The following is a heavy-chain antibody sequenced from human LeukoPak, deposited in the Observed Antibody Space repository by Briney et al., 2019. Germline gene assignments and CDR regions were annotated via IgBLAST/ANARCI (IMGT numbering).Heavy chain of an antibody. D-gene: IGHD6-13*01. Sequence: GGSLRLSCAASGFTFSSYNMNWVRQAPGKGLEWVSSISSSSSYIYYADSVKGRFTISRDNAKNSLYLQMNSLRAEDTAVYYCARDPIEQQLDYWGQGTLVTVSS. CDR1: GFTFSSYN. CDR2: ISSSSSYI. CDR3: ARDPIEQQLDY. J-gene: IGHJ4*02. V-gene: IGHV3-21*01.